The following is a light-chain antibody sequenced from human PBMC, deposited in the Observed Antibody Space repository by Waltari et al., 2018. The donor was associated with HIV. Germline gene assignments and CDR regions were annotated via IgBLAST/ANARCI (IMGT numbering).Light chain of an antibody. Sequence: QSVVTQPPSASGTPGHRVTISCSGSSSNIGSHYVYWYQQLPGTAPKLLIYRTNQRSSGVPDRLSGSKSGTSASLAISGLRPEDEAEYYCVAWDDSLSGWVFGGGTKLTVL. CDR1: SSNIGSHY. J-gene: IGLJ3*02. V-gene: IGLV1-47*01. CDR2: RTN. CDR3: VAWDDSLSGWV.